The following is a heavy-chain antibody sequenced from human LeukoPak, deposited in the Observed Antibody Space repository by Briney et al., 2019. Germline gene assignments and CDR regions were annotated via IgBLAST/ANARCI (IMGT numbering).Heavy chain of an antibody. CDR3: ARKRILTDPFDY. CDR1: GGSFSGYY. Sequence: KPSETLSLTCAVYGGSFSGYYWSWIRQPPGKGLEWIGEINHSGSTNYNPSLKSRVTISVDTSKNQFSLKLSSVTAADTAVYYCARKRILTDPFDYWGQGTLVTVSS. J-gene: IGHJ4*02. D-gene: IGHD3-9*01. V-gene: IGHV4-34*01. CDR2: INHSGST.